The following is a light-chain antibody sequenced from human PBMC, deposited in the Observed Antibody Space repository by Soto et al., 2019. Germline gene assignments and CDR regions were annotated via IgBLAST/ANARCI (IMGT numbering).Light chain of an antibody. CDR2: GAS. V-gene: IGKV3-15*01. CDR3: QQYNNWQT. J-gene: IGKJ1*01. CDR1: QSVSSN. Sequence: EIVMTQSPATRSVSPGERATLSCRASQSVSSNLAWYQQKPGQAPRLLISGASTRATGIPARFRGSGSGTEFTLTISSLQSEDFAVYYCQQYNNWQTFGQGTKVEIK.